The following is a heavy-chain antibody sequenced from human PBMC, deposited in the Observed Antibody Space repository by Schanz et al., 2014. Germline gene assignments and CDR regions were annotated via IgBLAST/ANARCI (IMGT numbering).Heavy chain of an antibody. D-gene: IGHD2-15*01. CDR3: AGAAYCRGAGCALYYALDV. Sequence: EVQLVESGGGLIQPGGSLRLSCAASGYTVSSNYMSWVRQAPGKGLEWVSVIYNGSGGRTYYADSVKGRFTISSDNSKNTVFLQMNSLRAEDTGVYYCAGAAYCRGAGCALYYALDVWGQGTTVTVSS. J-gene: IGHJ6*02. CDR2: IYNGSGGRT. V-gene: IGHV3-53*01. CDR1: GYTVSSNY.